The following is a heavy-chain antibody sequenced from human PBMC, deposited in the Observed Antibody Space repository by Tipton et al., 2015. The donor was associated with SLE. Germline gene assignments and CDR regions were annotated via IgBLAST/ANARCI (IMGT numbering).Heavy chain of an antibody. CDR3: ARVLRSYYGMDV. CDR1: GFSFSTYA. Sequence: RSLRLSCAASGFSFSTYAMHWVRQAPGKGLEWVAVISYDGSNNYADSVKGRFTISRDNSKNTLYLQMNSLRAEDTAVYYCARVLRSYYGMDVWGQGTTVPVS. J-gene: IGHJ6*02. CDR2: ISYDGSN. V-gene: IGHV3-30*04.